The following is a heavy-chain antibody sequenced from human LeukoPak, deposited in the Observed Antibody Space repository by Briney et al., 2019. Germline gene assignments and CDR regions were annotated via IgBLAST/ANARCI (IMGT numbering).Heavy chain of an antibody. Sequence: SGGSLRLSCAASGFTFSSYWMHWVRHAPGKGLVWVSRINSGGSSTNYADSVKGRFTISRDNAKSTLYLQMNSLRGEDTALYYCTRELWPGDYWGQGTLVTVSS. CDR2: INSGGSST. CDR3: TRELWPGDY. J-gene: IGHJ4*02. V-gene: IGHV3-74*01. CDR1: GFTFSSYW. D-gene: IGHD3-16*01.